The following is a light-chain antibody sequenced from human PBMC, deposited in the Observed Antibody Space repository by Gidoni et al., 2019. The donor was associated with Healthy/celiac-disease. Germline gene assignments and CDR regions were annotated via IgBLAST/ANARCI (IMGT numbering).Light chain of an antibody. CDR3: HQYGSSPRT. V-gene: IGKV3-20*01. CDR2: GAS. J-gene: IGKJ2*01. CDR1: QSISNNY. Sequence: IVLTQSPGTLSLSPGERATLSCRASQSISNNYLAWYQQRPGQAPRLLIYGASSRATGIPDRFSGSGSGTDFTLTISRLEPEDFAVYYCHQYGSSPRTFXXXTKLEIK.